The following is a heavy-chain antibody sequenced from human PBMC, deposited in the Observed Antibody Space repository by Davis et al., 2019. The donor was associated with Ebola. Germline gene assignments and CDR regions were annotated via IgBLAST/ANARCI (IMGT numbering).Heavy chain of an antibody. V-gene: IGHV3-48*03. J-gene: IGHJ5*02. CDR1: GFTFRSFE. Sequence: GESLKISCAASGFTFRSFEMNWVRQAPGKGLEWISYISHSGTTIYYADSVKDRFTISRDNAKNSLYLQMNSLRAEDTAVYYCARSGESSAWYYSWGQGTLVTVSS. D-gene: IGHD6-19*01. CDR3: ARSGESSAWYYS. CDR2: ISHSGTTI.